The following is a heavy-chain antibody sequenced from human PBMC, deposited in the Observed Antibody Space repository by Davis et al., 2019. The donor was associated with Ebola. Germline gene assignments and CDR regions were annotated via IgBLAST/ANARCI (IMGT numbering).Heavy chain of an antibody. CDR3: VRGSYGSPPH. CDR2: VYHGGKT. J-gene: IGHJ4*01. V-gene: IGHV3-66*01. Sequence: GESLKISCAASGFTVRINYMTWVRQAPGRGLEWVSLVYHGGKTYYADSVKGRFAVSTDTSENEAYLDMTGLRVEDTAVYYCVRGSYGSPPHWGHGTLVTVSS. D-gene: IGHD3-10*01. CDR1: GFTVRINY.